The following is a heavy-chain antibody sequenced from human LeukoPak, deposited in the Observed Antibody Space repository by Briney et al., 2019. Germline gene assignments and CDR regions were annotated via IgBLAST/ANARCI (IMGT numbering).Heavy chain of an antibody. V-gene: IGHV3-7*01. D-gene: IGHD3-9*01. J-gene: IGHJ4*02. CDR2: IKQDGSEK. CDR3: ARVEKYYDILTGYYGSGVFDY. CDR1: GFTFSSYW. Sequence: GGSLRLSCAASGFTFSSYWMSWVRQAPGKGLEWVANIKQDGSEKYYVDSVKGRFTISRDNAKNSLYLQMNSLRAEDTAVYYCARVEKYYDILTGYYGSGVFDYWGQGTLVTVSS.